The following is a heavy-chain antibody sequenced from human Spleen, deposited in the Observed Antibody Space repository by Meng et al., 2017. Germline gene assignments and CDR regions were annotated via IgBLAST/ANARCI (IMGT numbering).Heavy chain of an antibody. CDR2: IGHSGFT. J-gene: IGHJ1*01. CDR3: LRGSGGSV. D-gene: IGHD3-10*01. Sequence: QPQLQESGPGLVKPSEALSLTCSVSGGSISTSGYYWGWIRQPPGKGLEWIGSIGHSGFTYYTPSLKSRVTVSIDTSKNQFFLKLTSVTAADTAVYHCLRGSGGSVWGQGTLVTVSS. CDR1: GGSISTSGYY. V-gene: IGHV4-39*07.